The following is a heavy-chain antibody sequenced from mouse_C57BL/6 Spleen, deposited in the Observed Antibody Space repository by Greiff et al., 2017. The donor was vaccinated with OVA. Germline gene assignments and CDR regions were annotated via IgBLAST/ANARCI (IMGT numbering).Heavy chain of an antibody. CDR1: GYTFTSYW. CDR3: AFYYGSSLKYWYFDV. CDR2: INPSNGGT. D-gene: IGHD1-1*01. Sequence: VKLKQPGTELVKPGASVKLSCKASGYTFTSYWMHWVKQRPGQGLEWIGNINPSNGGTNYNEKFKSKATLTVDKSSSTAYMQLSSLTSEDSAVYYCAFYYGSSLKYWYFDVWGTGTTVTVSS. V-gene: IGHV1-53*01. J-gene: IGHJ1*03.